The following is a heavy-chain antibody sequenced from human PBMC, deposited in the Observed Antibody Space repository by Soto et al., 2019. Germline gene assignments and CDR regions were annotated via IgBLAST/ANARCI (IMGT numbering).Heavy chain of an antibody. J-gene: IGHJ6*02. D-gene: IGHD5-12*01. CDR2: SIPIFGTA. CDR3: ARGRGYSGDDHYYYFDMDV. Sequence: QVQLVQSGAEVKKPGSSVKVSCKASGGTFNNYPITWVRQAPGQGLEWMGGSIPIFGTANYAQKFQDRVTITVDESTSTAFMELNSLRSEDTAIYYCARGRGYSGDDHYYYFDMDVWGQGTAVNVSS. V-gene: IGHV1-69*01. CDR1: GGTFNNYP.